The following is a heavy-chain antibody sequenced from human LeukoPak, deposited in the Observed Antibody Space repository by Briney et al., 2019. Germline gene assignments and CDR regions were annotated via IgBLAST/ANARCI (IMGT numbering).Heavy chain of an antibody. V-gene: IGHV3-49*04. D-gene: IGHD2-2*01. Sequence: GGSLRLSCTGSGFTFGAHSMAWVRQAPGKGPEWVGFIRGKAYGGATGYTASVKGRFTISRDNSKNTLYLQMNSLRAEDTAVYYCARGDSIVVVPAAHLCAFDIWGQGTMVTVSS. CDR2: IRGKAYGGAT. CDR1: GFTFGAHS. CDR3: ARGDSIVVVPAAHLCAFDI. J-gene: IGHJ3*02.